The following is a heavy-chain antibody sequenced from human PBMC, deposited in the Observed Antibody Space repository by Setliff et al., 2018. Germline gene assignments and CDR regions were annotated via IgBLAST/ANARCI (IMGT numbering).Heavy chain of an antibody. V-gene: IGHV5-51*01. CDR2: IYPGDSDT. J-gene: IGHJ4*02. CDR1: GYSFSSHW. CDR3: ASQPIMITFGGVIDYTPDGY. Sequence: PGESLKISCKGSGYSFSSHWIAWVRQMPGKGLECMGIIYPGDSDTRYRPSFQGQVTISADKSISTAYLQWSSLRASDTAMYYCASQPIMITFGGVIDYTPDGYWGQGTLVTVSS. D-gene: IGHD3-16*02.